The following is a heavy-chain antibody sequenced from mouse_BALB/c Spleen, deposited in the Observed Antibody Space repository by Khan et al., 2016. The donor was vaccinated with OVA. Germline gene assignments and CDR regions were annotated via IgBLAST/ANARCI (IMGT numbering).Heavy chain of an antibody. Sequence: QVQLQQSGAELAKPGASVKMSCKASGYTFTTYWMHWVKQRPGQGLEWIGYINPTSGYTDYNEKFKDRATLSAEQSSSTAYMQLSSLTSEDSAVYYCTRDRIDYWGQGTTLTVSA. CDR3: TRDRIDY. CDR2: INPTSGYT. J-gene: IGHJ2*01. CDR1: GYTFTTYW. V-gene: IGHV1-7*01.